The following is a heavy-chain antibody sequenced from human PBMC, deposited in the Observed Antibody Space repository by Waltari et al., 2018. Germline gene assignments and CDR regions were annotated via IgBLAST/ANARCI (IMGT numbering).Heavy chain of an antibody. Sequence: EVQLVESGGGSVQPGGSLRLSCAASGFTVSSTYMAWVRQAPGMGLEWVSVIYSGGNTYYADSVKGRFTISRDNAKNTLYLQMNSLRAEDTAIYYCVSCTVAGRRNDMDVWGQGTTVTVSS. CDR2: IYSGGNT. CDR1: GFTVSSTY. CDR3: VSCTVAGRRNDMDV. D-gene: IGHD6-19*01. V-gene: IGHV3-66*01. J-gene: IGHJ6*02.